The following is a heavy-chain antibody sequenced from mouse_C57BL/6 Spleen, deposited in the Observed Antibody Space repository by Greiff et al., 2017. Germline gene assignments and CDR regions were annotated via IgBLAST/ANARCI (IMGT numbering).Heavy chain of an antibody. CDR3: ARSYDYDVYFDY. J-gene: IGHJ2*01. CDR1: GYTFTSYW. CDR2: IDPSDSET. Sequence: VQLQQPGAELVRPGSSVKLSCKASGYTFTSYWMHWVKQRPIQGLEWIGNIDPSDSETHYNQKFKDKATLTVDKSSSTAYMRLSSLTSEDSAVYYCARSYDYDVYFDYWGQGTTLTVSS. V-gene: IGHV1-52*01. D-gene: IGHD2-4*01.